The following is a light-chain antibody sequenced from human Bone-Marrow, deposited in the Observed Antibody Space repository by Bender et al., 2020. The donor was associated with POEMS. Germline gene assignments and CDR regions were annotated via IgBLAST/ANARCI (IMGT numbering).Light chain of an antibody. CDR1: SSDVGGYNY. CDR2: DVS. CDR3: ASYTSSNALV. J-gene: IGLJ2*01. V-gene: IGLV2-14*03. Sequence: QSVLTQPASVSGSPGQSITISFTGSSSDVGGYNYVSWYQQYPGKAPKLLISDVSNRPSVISHRFSGSKSGNTASLTISGLQAEDEAHYYCASYTSSNALVFGGGTKVTVL.